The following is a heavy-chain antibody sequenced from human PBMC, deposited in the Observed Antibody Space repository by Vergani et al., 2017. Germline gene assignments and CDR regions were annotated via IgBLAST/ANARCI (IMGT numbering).Heavy chain of an antibody. J-gene: IGHJ3*02. Sequence: QVQLVQSGAEVKKPGASVKVSCKASGYTFSSYGISWVRQAPGQGLEWMGWIIPIFGTANYAQKFQGRVTITADESTSTAYMELSSLRSEDTAVYYCARATEIEDIVVVPAADAFDIWGQGTMVTVSS. CDR2: IIPIFGTA. CDR3: ARATEIEDIVVVPAADAFDI. D-gene: IGHD2-2*01. CDR1: GYTFSSYG. V-gene: IGHV1-69*13.